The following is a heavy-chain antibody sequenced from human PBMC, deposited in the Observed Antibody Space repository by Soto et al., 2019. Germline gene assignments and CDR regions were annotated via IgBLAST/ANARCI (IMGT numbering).Heavy chain of an antibody. V-gene: IGHV1-69*13. Sequence: SVKVSCKASGGTFSSYAISWVRQAPGQGLEWMGGIIPIFGTANYAQKFQGRVTITADESTSTAYMELRSLRSDDTAVYYCARGLRSGYYQPYFDYWGQGTLVTVSS. D-gene: IGHD3-22*01. CDR2: IIPIFGTA. J-gene: IGHJ4*02. CDR1: GGTFSSYA. CDR3: ARGLRSGYYQPYFDY.